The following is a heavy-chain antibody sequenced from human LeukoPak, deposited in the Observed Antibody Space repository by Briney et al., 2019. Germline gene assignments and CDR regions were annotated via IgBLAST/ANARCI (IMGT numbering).Heavy chain of an antibody. Sequence: TGGSLRLSCAASGFTFSSYGMHWVRQAPGKGLEWVAVISYDGSNKYYADSVKGRFTISRDNSKNTLYLQMNSLRAEDTAVYYCARGRRLDRPFDYWGQGTLVTVSS. V-gene: IGHV3-30*03. CDR1: GFTFSSYG. J-gene: IGHJ4*02. CDR2: ISYDGSNK. CDR3: ARGRRLDRPFDY. D-gene: IGHD5-12*01.